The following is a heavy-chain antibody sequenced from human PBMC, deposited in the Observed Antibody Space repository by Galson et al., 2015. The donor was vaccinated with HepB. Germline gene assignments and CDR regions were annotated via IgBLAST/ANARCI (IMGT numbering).Heavy chain of an antibody. V-gene: IGHV3-74*01. Sequence: SLRLSCAASGFTFSNYWMHWVRQAPGKGLVWVSRINSDGSSTIYAGSVKGRFTISRDTAKNTVYLQMNRLRAEDTAVYYCAREASGCGGDCNQDYWGQGTLVTVSS. D-gene: IGHD2-21*02. J-gene: IGHJ4*02. CDR1: GFTFSNYW. CDR2: INSDGSST. CDR3: AREASGCGGDCNQDY.